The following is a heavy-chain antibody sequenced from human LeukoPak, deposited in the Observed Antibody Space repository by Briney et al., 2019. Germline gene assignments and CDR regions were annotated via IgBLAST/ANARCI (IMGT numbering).Heavy chain of an antibody. J-gene: IGHJ4*02. CDR1: GYKFNAYW. CDR3: AYAVGDYDSFDY. V-gene: IGHV5-10-1*01. Sequence: GESLKISCKGSGYKFNAYWITWVRQMPGKGLEWMGTIDPSDSYTNYSPSFQGHVTISADKSISTAYLQWSSLKASDTAMYYCAYAVGDYDSFDYWGQGTLVTVSS. D-gene: IGHD3-22*01. CDR2: IDPSDSYT.